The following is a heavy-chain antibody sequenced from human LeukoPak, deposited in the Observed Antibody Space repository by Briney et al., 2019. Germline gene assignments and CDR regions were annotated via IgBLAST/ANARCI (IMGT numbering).Heavy chain of an antibody. D-gene: IGHD3-10*01. CDR3: ATGYGSGSKNYYYYYYMDV. J-gene: IGHJ6*03. CDR2: ISAYNGNT. V-gene: IGHV1-18*01. CDR1: GYTFTSYG. Sequence: ASVKASCKASGYTFTSYGISWVRQAPGQGLEWMGWISAYNGNTNYAQKLQGRVTMTTDTSTSTAYMELRSLRSDDTAVYYCATGYGSGSKNYYYYYYMDVWGKGTTVTVSS.